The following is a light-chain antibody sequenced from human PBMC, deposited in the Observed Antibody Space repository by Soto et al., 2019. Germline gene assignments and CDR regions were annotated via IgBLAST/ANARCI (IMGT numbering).Light chain of an antibody. CDR1: QSVRSN. CDR3: QQYGISLVT. V-gene: IGKV3-20*01. CDR2: GAS. J-gene: IGKJ2*01. Sequence: EIVMTQSPVTLSVSPGERATLSCRASQSVRSNLAWYQQKPGQAPSLLIYGASSRATGIPDRFSGSGSGTDFTLTISRLEPEDFAVYYCQQYGISLVTFGQGTKVDIK.